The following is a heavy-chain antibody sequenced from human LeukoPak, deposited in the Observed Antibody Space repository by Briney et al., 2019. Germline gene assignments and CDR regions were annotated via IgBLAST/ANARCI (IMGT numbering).Heavy chain of an antibody. CDR1: GFTFNTYT. J-gene: IGHJ3*01. V-gene: IGHV3-23*01. CDR2: ISNSGGST. D-gene: IGHD4-23*01. Sequence: PGGSLRLSCAASGFTFNTYTMYWVRQAPGKGLEWVSGISNSGGSTYYADSVKGRFTISRDNSKNTLYLQMNSLRAEDTAVYYCAKIGERWARGDAFDVWGQGTMVTVSS. CDR3: AKIGERWARGDAFDV.